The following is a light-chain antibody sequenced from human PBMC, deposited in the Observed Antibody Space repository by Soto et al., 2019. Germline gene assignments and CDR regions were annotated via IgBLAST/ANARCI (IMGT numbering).Light chain of an antibody. CDR1: QSVSSTY. V-gene: IGKV3-20*01. CDR2: AAS. J-gene: IGKJ4*01. CDR3: QHYVTLPLL. Sequence: DIVLTQSPGTLSLSPGERATLSCRASQSVSSTYVAWYQQKPGQHPRLLIYAASNRATGRPDRFSASGSGTDFTLTISSLQPEDFAVYYCQHYVTLPLLVGGGTRVDIK.